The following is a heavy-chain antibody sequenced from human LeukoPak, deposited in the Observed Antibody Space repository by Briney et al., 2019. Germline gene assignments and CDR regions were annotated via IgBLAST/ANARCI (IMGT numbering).Heavy chain of an antibody. V-gene: IGHV5-51*01. CDR3: ARVTYYYDSSGYYYLDY. J-gene: IGHJ4*02. D-gene: IGHD3-22*01. Sequence: RGESLQISCQGSGYIFTSYWIGWVRQLPGKGLEWMGIIYPGDSDTRYSPSLQGQVTISADKSISTAYLQWSSLKASDTAMYYCARVTYYYDSSGYYYLDYWGQGTLVTVSS. CDR1: GYIFTSYW. CDR2: IYPGDSDT.